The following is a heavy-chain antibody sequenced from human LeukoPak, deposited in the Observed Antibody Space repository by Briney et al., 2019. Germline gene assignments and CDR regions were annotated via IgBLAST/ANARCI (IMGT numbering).Heavy chain of an antibody. CDR1: GGSISSSNW. CDR3: ARRGFDYDYVWGSLDY. J-gene: IGHJ4*02. CDR2: IYHSGST. D-gene: IGHD3-16*01. Sequence: PSGTLSLTCAVSGGSISSSNWWSWVRQPPGKGLEWIGEIYHSGSTNYNPSLKSRVTISVDKSKNQFSLKLSSVTAADTAVYYCARRGFDYDYVWGSLDYWGQGTLVTVSS. V-gene: IGHV4-4*02.